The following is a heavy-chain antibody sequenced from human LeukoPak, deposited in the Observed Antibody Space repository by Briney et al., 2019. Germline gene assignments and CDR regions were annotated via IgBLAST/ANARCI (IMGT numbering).Heavy chain of an antibody. V-gene: IGHV3-21*01. J-gene: IGHJ4*02. D-gene: IGHD6-13*01. CDR1: GFTFSSYA. CDR3: ARGCSSSWYTFCFDY. Sequence: GGSLRLSCAASGFTFSSYAMSWVRQAPGKGLEWVSSISSSSSYIYYADSVKGRFTISRDNAKNSLYLQMNSLRAEDTAVYYCARGCSSSWYTFCFDYWGQGTLVTVSS. CDR2: ISSSSSYI.